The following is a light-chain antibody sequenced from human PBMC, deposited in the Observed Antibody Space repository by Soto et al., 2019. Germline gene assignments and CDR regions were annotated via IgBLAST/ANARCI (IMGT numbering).Light chain of an antibody. CDR3: AAWDDSLYGWV. J-gene: IGLJ3*02. Sequence: QSALTQPPSASGSPGQSVTISCTGTSSDVGGYNYVSWYQQHPGKAPKLMIYEVSKRPSGVPDRFSGAKSGNTASLTVSGLQAEDEADYYCAAWDDSLYGWVFGGGTKVTVL. CDR1: SSDVGGYNY. V-gene: IGLV2-8*01. CDR2: EVS.